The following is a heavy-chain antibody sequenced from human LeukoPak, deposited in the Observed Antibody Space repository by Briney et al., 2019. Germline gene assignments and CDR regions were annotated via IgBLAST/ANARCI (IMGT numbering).Heavy chain of an antibody. V-gene: IGHV4-4*02. Sequence: SETLSLTCAVSGGSISSSNWWSWVRQPPGKGLEWIGEIYHSGSTNYNPSLKSRVTISVDTSKNQFSLKLSSVTAADTAVYYCARGRITMVRGPINWFDPWGQGTLVTVSS. D-gene: IGHD3-10*01. CDR2: IYHSGST. CDR1: GGSISSSNW. CDR3: ARGRITMVRGPINWFDP. J-gene: IGHJ5*02.